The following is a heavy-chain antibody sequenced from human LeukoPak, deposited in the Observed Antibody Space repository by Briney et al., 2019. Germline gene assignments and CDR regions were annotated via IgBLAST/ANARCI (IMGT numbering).Heavy chain of an antibody. CDR1: GFTFGDYA. Sequence: PGGSLRLSCTASGFTFGDYAMSWVRQAPGKGLEWVGFIRSKAYGGITEYAASVKGRFTISRDDSKSIAYLQMNSLKTEDTAVYYCTRAAAPLGDYFDYWGQGTLVTVSS. CDR2: IRSKAYGGIT. D-gene: IGHD4-17*01. J-gene: IGHJ4*02. V-gene: IGHV3-49*04. CDR3: TRAAAPLGDYFDY.